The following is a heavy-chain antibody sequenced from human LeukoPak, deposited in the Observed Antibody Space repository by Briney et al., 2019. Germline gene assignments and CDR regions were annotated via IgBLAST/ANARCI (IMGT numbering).Heavy chain of an antibody. V-gene: IGHV1-18*01. CDR3: ARDQLPYYMVRGVTDYYDYMDV. Sequence: GASVKVSCKASGYTFTSYGNSWVRQAPGQGLEWMGWISAYNGNTNYAQKLYGRVTITTDTSTTTAYMELRSLRSDDTAVYYCARDQLPYYMVRGVTDYYDYMDVWGKGTTVTISS. CDR1: GYTFTSYG. J-gene: IGHJ6*03. D-gene: IGHD3-10*01. CDR2: ISAYNGNT.